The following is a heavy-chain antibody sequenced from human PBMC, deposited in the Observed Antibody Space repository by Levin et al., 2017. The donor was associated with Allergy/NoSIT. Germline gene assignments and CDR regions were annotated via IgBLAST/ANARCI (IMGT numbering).Heavy chain of an antibody. Sequence: GESLKISCAASGFTFSDYYMSWIRQAPGKGLEWVSYISSSGSTIYYADSVKGRFTISRDNAKNSLYLQMNSLRAEDTAVYYCARVNYDDSSGSYNWFDPWGQGTLVTVSS. V-gene: IGHV3-11*01. CDR1: GFTFSDYY. CDR2: ISSSGSTI. J-gene: IGHJ5*02. CDR3: ARVNYDDSSGSYNWFDP. D-gene: IGHD3-22*01.